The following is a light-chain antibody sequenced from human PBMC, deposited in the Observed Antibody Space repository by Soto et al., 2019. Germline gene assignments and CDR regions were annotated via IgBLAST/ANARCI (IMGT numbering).Light chain of an antibody. CDR1: QSVSSN. J-gene: IGKJ2*01. CDR2: GAS. Sequence: EIGMTQSPATLSVSPGERATLSCRASQSVSSNLAWYQQKPGQAPRLLIYGASTRATGIPARFSGSGSGTEFTLTISRLQSEDFAVYYCQQYNNWPLYTFGQVTKMEIK. CDR3: QQYNNWPLYT. V-gene: IGKV3-15*01.